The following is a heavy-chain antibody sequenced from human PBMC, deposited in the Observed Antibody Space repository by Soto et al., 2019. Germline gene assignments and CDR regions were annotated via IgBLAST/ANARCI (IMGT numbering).Heavy chain of an antibody. J-gene: IGHJ4*02. CDR1: GGSIRSGGYY. D-gene: IGHD2-21*01. CDR2: IYYSGST. V-gene: IGHV4-31*03. Sequence: PSETLPLTCTVSGGSIRSGGYYWSWIRQHPGKGLEWIGYIYYSGSTYYNPSLKSRVTISVDTSKNQFSLKLSSVTAADTAGYYCARAQSSYSTHVRGQGTLVTVSS. CDR3: ARAQSSYSTHV.